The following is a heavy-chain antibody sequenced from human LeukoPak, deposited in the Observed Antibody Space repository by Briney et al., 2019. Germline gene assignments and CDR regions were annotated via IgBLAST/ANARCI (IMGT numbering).Heavy chain of an antibody. CDR3: ARRAATYYFDY. D-gene: IGHD2-15*01. J-gene: IGHJ4*02. CDR2: ISAYNGNT. V-gene: IGHV1-18*01. CDR1: GYTFTSYD. Sequence: ASVKVSCKASGYTFTSYDIPWVRQAPGQGLEWMGWISAYNGNTNYAQKLQGRVTMTTDTSTSTAYMELRSLRSDDTAVYYWARRAATYYFDYWGQGTLVTVSS.